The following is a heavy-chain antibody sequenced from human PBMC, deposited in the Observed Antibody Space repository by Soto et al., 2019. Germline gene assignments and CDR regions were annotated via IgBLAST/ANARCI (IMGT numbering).Heavy chain of an antibody. CDR1: GFTFSNAW. D-gene: IGHD2-21*02. CDR2: IKSKTDGGTT. CDR3: TTIVVVTALDY. V-gene: IGHV3-15*01. Sequence: GGSLRLSCAASGFTFSNAWMSWVRQAPGKGLEWVGRIKSKTDGGTTDYAAPVKGRFTISRDDSKNTLYLQINSLKTEDTAVYYCTTIVVVTALDYWGQGTLVTVSS. J-gene: IGHJ4*02.